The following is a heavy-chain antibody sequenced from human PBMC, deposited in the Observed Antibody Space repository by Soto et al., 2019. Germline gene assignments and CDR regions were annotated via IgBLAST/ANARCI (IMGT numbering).Heavy chain of an antibody. J-gene: IGHJ4*02. V-gene: IGHV1-69*01. CDR2: IIPISCPT. Sequence: QVQLVQSGAEVKKPGSSVWVSCRPSGVSFSSYAINWVRQAPGQGLEWMGAIIPISCPTNYAQNFQGRVTIIADESTSPLLMQLSSLRFEDTAVNYCATTDAPLGPSWGQGTLVSVSS. CDR3: ATTDAPLGPS. CDR1: GVSFSSYA.